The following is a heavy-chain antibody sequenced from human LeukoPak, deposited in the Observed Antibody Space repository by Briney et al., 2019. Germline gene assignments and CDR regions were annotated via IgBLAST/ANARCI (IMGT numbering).Heavy chain of an antibody. CDR1: GGSFSGYY. Sequence: SETLSLTCAVYGGSFSGYYWSWIRQPPGKGLEWIGEIDHSGSTNYNPSLKSRVTISVDTSKNQFSLKLSSVTAADTAVYYCARREYDIVATDEAFDIWGQGTMVTVSS. CDR2: IDHSGST. V-gene: IGHV4-34*01. D-gene: IGHD5-12*01. CDR3: ARREYDIVATDEAFDI. J-gene: IGHJ3*02.